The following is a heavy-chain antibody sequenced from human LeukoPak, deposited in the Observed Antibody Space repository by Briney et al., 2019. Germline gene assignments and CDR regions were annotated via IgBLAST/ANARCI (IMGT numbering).Heavy chain of an antibody. Sequence: ASVKVSCKASGYTFTSYDINWVRQATGQGLEWMGWINPNSGGTNYAQKFQGRVTMTRDTSISTAYMELSRLRSDDTAVYYCARGGYSYGLPSYYYGMDVWGQGTTVTVSS. J-gene: IGHJ6*02. CDR1: GYTFTSYD. CDR2: INPNSGGT. D-gene: IGHD5-18*01. CDR3: ARGGYSYGLPSYYYGMDV. V-gene: IGHV1-2*02.